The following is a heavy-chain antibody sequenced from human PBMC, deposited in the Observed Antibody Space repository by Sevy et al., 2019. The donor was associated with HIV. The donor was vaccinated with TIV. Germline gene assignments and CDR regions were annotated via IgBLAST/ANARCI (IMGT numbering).Heavy chain of an antibody. J-gene: IGHJ4*02. V-gene: IGHV3-7*01. D-gene: IGHD1-26*01. Sequence: GGSLRLSCAASGFTFSTYWMSWVRQAPGKGLEWVANIRQDGSEKYYVDSVKGRFTISKDNAKNSLYLQMNSLRAEDTAVYYCARDRGGLYSYYFDYWGRGTLVTVSS. CDR1: GFTFSTYW. CDR2: IRQDGSEK. CDR3: ARDRGGLYSYYFDY.